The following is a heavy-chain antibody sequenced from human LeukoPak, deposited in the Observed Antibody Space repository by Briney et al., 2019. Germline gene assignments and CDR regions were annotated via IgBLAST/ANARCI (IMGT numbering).Heavy chain of an antibody. D-gene: IGHD6-19*01. CDR2: IINGGSII. J-gene: IGHJ4*02. Sequence: GGSLRLSCAVSGFTFSDYEMNWVRQAPGKGLEWVAYIINGGSIIYYGDSVKGRFTISRDNAKNSLHLQMNSLRAEDTAVYYCARQRIAVTVGGDFDYWGQGTLVTVSS. V-gene: IGHV3-48*03. CDR1: GFTFSDYE. CDR3: ARQRIAVTVGGDFDY.